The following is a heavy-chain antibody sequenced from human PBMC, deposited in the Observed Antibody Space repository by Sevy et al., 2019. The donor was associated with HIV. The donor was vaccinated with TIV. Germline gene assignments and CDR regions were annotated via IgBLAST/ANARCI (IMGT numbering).Heavy chain of an antibody. D-gene: IGHD3-9*01. CDR2: IAYEGSNK. Sequence: AGSLRLSCAASGFTFSSYAMHWVRQAPGKELEWVAVIAYEGSNKYYADSVKGRFTISRDNSKNTLYLQMNSLRAEDTAVYYCARDGLDSYYSYGMDLWGQGTTVTVSS. CDR3: ARDGLDSYYSYGMDL. CDR1: GFTFSSYA. V-gene: IGHV3-30-3*01. J-gene: IGHJ6*02.